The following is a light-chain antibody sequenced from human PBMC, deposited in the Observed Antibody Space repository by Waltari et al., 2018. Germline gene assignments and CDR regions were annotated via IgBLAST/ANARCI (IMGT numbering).Light chain of an antibody. V-gene: IGLV3-19*01. CDR2: DKN. CDR3: HSRDASGSGGA. CDR1: SLRSYY. Sequence: TQDPAVSVAMGQTVRITCQGDSLRSYYASWYQQRPGQAPILVMYDKNSRPSGVPDRFSGSSSDDTAALTITGAQAEDEAYYYCHSRDASGSGGAFGVGTKLTVL. J-gene: IGLJ2*01.